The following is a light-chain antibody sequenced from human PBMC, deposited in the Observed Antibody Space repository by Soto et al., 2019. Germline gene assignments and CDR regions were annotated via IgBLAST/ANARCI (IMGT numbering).Light chain of an antibody. J-gene: IGKJ1*01. Sequence: ELVLTQSPATLSLSPGERATLSCSASQSVNNFLAWYQQKPGQAPRLIIADASHLATGIPGRFSDSGSGTDFSLTISSLESADFAVYYCQKRSNLPWTFGQGNKVAIK. CDR3: QKRSNLPWT. CDR1: QSVNNF. CDR2: DAS. V-gene: IGKV3-11*01.